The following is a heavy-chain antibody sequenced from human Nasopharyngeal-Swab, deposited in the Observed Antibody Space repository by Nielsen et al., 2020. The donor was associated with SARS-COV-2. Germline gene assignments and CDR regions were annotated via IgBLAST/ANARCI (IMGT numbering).Heavy chain of an antibody. Sequence: ASVKVSCKASGYPFIGYYIHWVRQARGQGLEWIGWMNPNSGGTHFIQSFQDRVTMTRDTSINTAFMELSRLKFDDTAIYFCARGLSYYDDSSAYYLFDSWGQGTLVTVSS. D-gene: IGHD3-22*01. CDR3: ARGLSYYDDSSAYYLFDS. CDR2: MNPNSGGT. V-gene: IGHV1-2*02. J-gene: IGHJ4*02. CDR1: GYPFIGYY.